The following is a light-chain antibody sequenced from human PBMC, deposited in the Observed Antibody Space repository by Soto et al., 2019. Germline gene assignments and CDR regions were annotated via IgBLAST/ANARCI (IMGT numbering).Light chain of an antibody. CDR3: QSYHNSLGGSV. Sequence: QLVLTQPPSVSGAPGQRVTISCTWSSSNIGAGYDVHWYQQLPGTAPKLLIYGNHNRPSGVPDRFSGSKSGTSASLAITGLQAEDEADYYCQSYHNSLGGSVFGGGTKLTVL. V-gene: IGLV1-40*01. CDR2: GNH. CDR1: SSNIGAGYD. J-gene: IGLJ2*01.